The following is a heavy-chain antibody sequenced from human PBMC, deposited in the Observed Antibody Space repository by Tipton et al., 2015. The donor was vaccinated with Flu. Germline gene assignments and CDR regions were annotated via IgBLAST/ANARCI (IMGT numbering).Heavy chain of an antibody. Sequence: LRLSCTVSNGSVSSFFWSWIRQPAGKGLEWIGRMYTSGSTNYNPSLKSRVTMSVDTSNNQFSLNLKSVTAADTAVYYCARRDYSNYVSDPKNWFDPWGQGTQVIVSS. CDR1: NGSVSSFF. D-gene: IGHD4-11*01. V-gene: IGHV4-4*07. CDR3: ARRDYSNYVSDPKNWFDP. CDR2: MYTSGST. J-gene: IGHJ5*02.